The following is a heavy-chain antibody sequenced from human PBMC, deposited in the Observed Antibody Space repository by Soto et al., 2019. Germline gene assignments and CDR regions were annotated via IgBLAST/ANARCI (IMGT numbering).Heavy chain of an antibody. J-gene: IGHJ4*02. V-gene: IGHV3-7*01. CDR2: MNRDGSEK. D-gene: IGHD6-13*01. CDR1: GFTFSSYW. CDR3: GRDAGRRFDY. Sequence: EVQLVESGGGLVQPGGSLRLSCAASGFTFSSYWMTWARQAPGKGLEWVASMNRDGSEKRDVDSVEGRFTISRDNAKNSLFLQMNSLGPDDTAVYYCGRDAGRRFDYWGQGSLVTVSS.